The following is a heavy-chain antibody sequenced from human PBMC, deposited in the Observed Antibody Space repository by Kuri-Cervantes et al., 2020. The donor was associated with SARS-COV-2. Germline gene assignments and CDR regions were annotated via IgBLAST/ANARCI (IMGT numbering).Heavy chain of an antibody. CDR1: GFTFSSYG. CDR2: IWYDGSNK. CDR3: AREQTTLRQYYFDY. J-gene: IGHJ4*02. Sequence: GGSLRLSCAASGFTFSSYGMHWVRQAPGKGLEWVAVIWYDGSNKYYADSVKGRFTISGDNSKNTLYLQMNSLRAEDTAVYYCAREQTTLRQYYFDYWGQGTLVTVSS. D-gene: IGHD4-17*01. V-gene: IGHV3-33*08.